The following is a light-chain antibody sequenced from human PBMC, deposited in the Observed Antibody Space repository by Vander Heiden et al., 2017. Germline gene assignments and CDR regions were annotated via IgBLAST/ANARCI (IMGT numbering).Light chain of an antibody. V-gene: IGKV3-11*01. CDR1: QSVSSY. CDR3: QQRSNGPPKRT. Sequence: IVFTQSPATLSLSPGERCTLSCRASQSVSSYLAWYQQKPGQAPRLLIYHASHRATGIKDRFSDSGYETDFNLTISSLEPEDFSLYYCQQRSNGPPKRTFSQGTKVEIK. CDR2: HAS. J-gene: IGKJ1*01.